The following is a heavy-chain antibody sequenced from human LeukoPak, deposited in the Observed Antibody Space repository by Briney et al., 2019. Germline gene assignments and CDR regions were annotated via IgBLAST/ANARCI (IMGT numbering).Heavy chain of an antibody. CDR1: GFTFSSYS. D-gene: IGHD3-10*01. CDR3: ARATRFGELLFDY. CDR2: ISSSSSYI. V-gene: IGHV3-21*01. J-gene: IGHJ4*02. Sequence: GGSLRLSCAASGFTFSSYSMNWVRQAPGKGLEWVSSISSSSSYIYYADSVKGRFTISRDNAKNSLYLQMNSLRAEDTAVYYCARATRFGELLFDYWGQGTLVAVSS.